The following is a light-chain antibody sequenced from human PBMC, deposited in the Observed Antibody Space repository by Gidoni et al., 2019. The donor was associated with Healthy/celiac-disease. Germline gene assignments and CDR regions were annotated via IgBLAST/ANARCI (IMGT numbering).Light chain of an antibody. V-gene: IGKV3-15*01. Sequence: EIVLTQLPATLSVSPGERATLPCRASQSVSSNLAWYQQKPGQAPRLLIYGASTRATGIPARFSGSGSGTEFTLTISSLQSEDFAVYYCQQYNNWPYTFGQGTKLEIK. CDR2: GAS. J-gene: IGKJ2*01. CDR1: QSVSSN. CDR3: QQYNNWPYT.